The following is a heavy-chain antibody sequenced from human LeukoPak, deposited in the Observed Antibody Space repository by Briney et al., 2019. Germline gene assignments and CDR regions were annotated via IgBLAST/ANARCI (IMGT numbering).Heavy chain of an antibody. CDR1: GYTFTSYD. CDR3: ARDHRAYSAAAGKIYYYGMDV. J-gene: IGHJ6*02. Sequence: ASVKVSCKASGYTFTSYDISWVRQAPGQGLEWMGWISAYNGNTNYAQKLQGRVTMTTDTSTSTAYMELRSLRSDDTAVYYCARDHRAYSAAAGKIYYYGMDVWGQGTTVTVSS. CDR2: ISAYNGNT. D-gene: IGHD6-13*01. V-gene: IGHV1-18*01.